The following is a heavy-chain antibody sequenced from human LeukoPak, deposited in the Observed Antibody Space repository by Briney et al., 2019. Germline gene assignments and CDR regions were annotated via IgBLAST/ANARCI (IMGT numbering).Heavy chain of an antibody. V-gene: IGHV3-48*01. D-gene: IGHD5-18*01. J-gene: IGHJ4*02. CDR1: GFTFSDFG. CDR2: ISSSSLSI. Sequence: GGSLRLSCAASGFTFSDFGMTWVRQAPGKGLEWVSYISSSSLSIYYADSVKGRFTISRDNARNSLYLQMDSLRAEDTAMYYCARDATPTQLWFRGSFDYWGLGALVTVAP. CDR3: ARDATPTQLWFRGSFDY.